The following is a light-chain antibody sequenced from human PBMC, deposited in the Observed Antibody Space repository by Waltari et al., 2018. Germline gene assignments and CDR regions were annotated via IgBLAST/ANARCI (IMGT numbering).Light chain of an antibody. CDR2: DKN. Sequence: SSELTQDPAVSVAMGQTVRIHCHGDSLRSYSASWYQQRPGQAPRLVMYDKNNRPSGVPDRFSGSSSHNTASLTITGAQAEDEASYYCHSRDASGVGGSFGGGTKLTVL. CDR1: SLRSYS. J-gene: IGLJ2*01. CDR3: HSRDASGVGGS. V-gene: IGLV3-19*01.